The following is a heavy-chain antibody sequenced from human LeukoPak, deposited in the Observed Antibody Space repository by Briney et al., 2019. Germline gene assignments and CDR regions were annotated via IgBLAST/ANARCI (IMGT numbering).Heavy chain of an antibody. CDR1: GGPFSGYY. J-gene: IGHJ6*03. D-gene: IGHD3-10*01. V-gene: IGHV4-34*01. CDR2: VNHRESR. Sequence: SETLSLTCAVYGGPFSGYYWSWIRKPPGKGREWFGEVNHRESRKYSPSLKSRVTISVDTSKNQFSLKLTSVTAADTAVYYCARRVGRYFGERAYYYNYMDVWGSGATVTISS. CDR3: ARRVGRYFGERAYYYNYMDV.